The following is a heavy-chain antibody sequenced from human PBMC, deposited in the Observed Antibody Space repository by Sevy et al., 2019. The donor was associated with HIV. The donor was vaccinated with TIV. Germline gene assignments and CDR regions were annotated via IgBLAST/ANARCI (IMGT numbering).Heavy chain of an antibody. CDR2: ISSSSSYT. CDR1: GFTFSDYY. J-gene: IGHJ4*02. CDR3: ARAASNYDFWSGYQPYYFDY. V-gene: IGHV3-11*06. D-gene: IGHD3-3*01. Sequence: GGSLRLSCAASGFTFSDYYMSWIRQAPGKGLEWVSYISSSSSYTNYADSVKGRFTISRDNAKNSLYLIMNSLRAEDTAVYYCARAASNYDFWSGYQPYYFDYWGQGTLVTVSS.